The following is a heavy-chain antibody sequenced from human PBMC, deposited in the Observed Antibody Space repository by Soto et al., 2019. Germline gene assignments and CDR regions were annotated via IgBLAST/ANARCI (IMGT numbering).Heavy chain of an antibody. Sequence: SQTLSLTCAISGDSVSSNTASWNWIRQSPSRGLEWLGRTHFRSKWYNDYAVSVKSRIIINPDTSNNQFSLQLNSVTPEDTAVYFCAKGDNLGPKTGYAFDPWGQGIMVTV. D-gene: IGHD5-12*01. CDR1: GDSVSSNTAS. CDR3: AKGDNLGPKTGYAFDP. J-gene: IGHJ5*02. V-gene: IGHV6-1*01. CDR2: THFRSKWYN.